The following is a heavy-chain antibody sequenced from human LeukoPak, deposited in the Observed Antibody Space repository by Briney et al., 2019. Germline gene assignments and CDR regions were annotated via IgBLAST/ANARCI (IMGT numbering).Heavy chain of an antibody. J-gene: IGHJ4*02. D-gene: IGHD4-17*01. Sequence: PGRSLRLSCAASGFTFSSYGMHWVRQAPGKGLEWVAVIWYDGSNKYYADSVKGRFTISRDNSKNTLYLQMNSLRAEDTAVYYCARDDYGDYSFDYWGQGTLVTVSS. CDR1: GFTFSSYG. CDR3: ARDDYGDYSFDY. V-gene: IGHV3-33*01. CDR2: IWYDGSNK.